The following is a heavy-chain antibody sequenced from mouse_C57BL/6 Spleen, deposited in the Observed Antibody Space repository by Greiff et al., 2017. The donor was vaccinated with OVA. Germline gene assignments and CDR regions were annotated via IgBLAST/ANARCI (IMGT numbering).Heavy chain of an antibody. Sequence: QVQLKQPGAELVRPGSSVKLSCKASGYTFTSYWMHWVKQRPIQGLEWIGNIDPSDSETHYNQKFKDKATLTVDKSSSTAYMQLSSLTSEDSAVYDCARGATVVATGAMDYWGQGTSVTVSS. CDR3: ARGATVVATGAMDY. CDR1: GYTFTSYW. D-gene: IGHD1-1*01. CDR2: IDPSDSET. V-gene: IGHV1-52*01. J-gene: IGHJ4*01.